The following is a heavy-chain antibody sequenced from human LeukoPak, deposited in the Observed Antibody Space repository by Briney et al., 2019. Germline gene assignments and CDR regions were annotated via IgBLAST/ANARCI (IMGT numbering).Heavy chain of an antibody. CDR2: VRYDETNK. CDR1: GFTFDNYG. J-gene: IGHJ4*02. Sequence: GGSLRLSCAASGFTFDNYGMHWVRQAPGKGLEWVAFVRYDETNKYYADSVKGRFTISRDNSKNTLYLQMNSLRAEDTAVYYCASGENYYDFWSGYPASLDYWGQGTLVTVSS. D-gene: IGHD3-3*01. CDR3: ASGENYYDFWSGYPASLDY. V-gene: IGHV3-30*02.